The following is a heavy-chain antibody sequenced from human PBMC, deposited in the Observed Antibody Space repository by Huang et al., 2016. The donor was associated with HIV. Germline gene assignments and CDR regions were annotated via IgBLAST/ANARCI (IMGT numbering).Heavy chain of an antibody. CDR3: ARGLYYYDSSGYTHDAFDI. CDR2: MNPNSGNT. CDR1: GYTFTSYD. J-gene: IGHJ3*02. D-gene: IGHD3-22*01. V-gene: IGHV1-8*01. Sequence: QVQLVQSGAEVKKPGASVKVSCKASGYTFTSYDINWVRQATGQGLEWMGWMNPNSGNTGYAQKFQGRVTMTRNTSISTAYMERSSLRSEDTAVYYCARGLYYYDSSGYTHDAFDIWGQGTMVTVSS.